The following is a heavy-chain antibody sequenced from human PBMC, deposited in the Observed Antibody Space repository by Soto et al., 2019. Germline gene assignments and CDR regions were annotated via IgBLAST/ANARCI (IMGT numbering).Heavy chain of an antibody. V-gene: IGHV3-30*18. CDR3: AKNLHYYDSSGDDYYYGMDV. D-gene: IGHD3-22*01. Sequence: QVQLVESGGGVVQPGRSLRLSCAASGFTFSSYGMHWVRQAPGKGLEWVTVISYDGSNKYYADSVKGRFTISRDNSKNTLYLQMNSLRAEDTAVYYCAKNLHYYDSSGDDYYYGMDVWGQGTTVTVS. CDR2: ISYDGSNK. J-gene: IGHJ6*02. CDR1: GFTFSSYG.